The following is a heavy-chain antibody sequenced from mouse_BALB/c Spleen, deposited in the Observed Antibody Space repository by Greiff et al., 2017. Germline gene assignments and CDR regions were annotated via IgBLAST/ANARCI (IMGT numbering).Heavy chain of an antibody. Sequence: QVQLKESGPGLVQPSQSLSITCTVSGFSLTSYGVHWVRQSPGKGLEWLGVIWSGGSTDYNAAFISRLSISKDNSKSQVFFKMNSLQANDTAIYYCAKTYYRYGGDAMDYWGQGTSVTVSS. V-gene: IGHV2-2*02. CDR3: AKTYYRYGGDAMDY. CDR2: IWSGGST. D-gene: IGHD2-14*01. CDR1: GFSLTSYG. J-gene: IGHJ4*01.